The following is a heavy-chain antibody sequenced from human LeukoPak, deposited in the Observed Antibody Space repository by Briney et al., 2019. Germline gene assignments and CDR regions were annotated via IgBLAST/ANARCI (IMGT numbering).Heavy chain of an antibody. CDR2: IIPIFGTA. D-gene: IGHD3-22*01. Sequence: ASVKVSCTASGGTFSSYAISWVRQAPGQGLEWMGGIIPIFGTANYAQKFQGRVTITADESTSTAYMELSSLRSEDTAVYYCAREPYYYDSSVLVSLYFDYWGQGTLVTVSS. V-gene: IGHV1-69*13. CDR3: AREPYYYDSSVLVSLYFDY. J-gene: IGHJ4*02. CDR1: GGTFSSYA.